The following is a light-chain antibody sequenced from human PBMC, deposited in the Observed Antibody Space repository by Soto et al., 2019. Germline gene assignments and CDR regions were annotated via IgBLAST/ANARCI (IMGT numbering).Light chain of an antibody. CDR3: CSYAGSSTYV. CDR2: EGS. Sequence: SALTQPASVSGSPGQSITISCTGTSSDVGSYNLVSWYQQHPGKAPKLMIYEGSKRPSGVSNRFSGSKSGNTASLTISGFQAEDEADYYCCSYAGSSTYVFGTGTKLTVL. J-gene: IGLJ1*01. CDR1: SSDVGSYNL. V-gene: IGLV2-23*01.